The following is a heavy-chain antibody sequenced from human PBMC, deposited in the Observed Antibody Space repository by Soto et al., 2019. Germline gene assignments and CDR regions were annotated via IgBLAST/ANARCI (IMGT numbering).Heavy chain of an antibody. CDR3: ARGGSGTSHHHNFYYFDY. J-gene: IGHJ4*02. CDR2: INSDGSST. V-gene: IGHV3-74*01. D-gene: IGHD2-15*01. CDR1: GFTFSSYW. Sequence: GGSLRLSCAASGFTFSSYWMHWVRQAPGKGLVWVSRINSDGSSTSYADSVKGRFTISRDNAKNTLYLQMNSLRAEDTAVYYCARGGSGTSHHHNFYYFDYWGQGTLVTVSS.